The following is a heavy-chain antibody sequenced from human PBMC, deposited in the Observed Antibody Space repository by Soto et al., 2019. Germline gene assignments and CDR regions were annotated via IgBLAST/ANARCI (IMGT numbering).Heavy chain of an antibody. J-gene: IGHJ3*02. V-gene: IGHV1-2*02. Sequence: ASVKVSCKASGGTFSSYAISWVRQAPGQGLEWMGWINPNSGGTNYAQKFQGRVTMTRDTSISTAYMELSRLRSDDTAVYYCARDQGSGGSCYDIWGQGTMVTVSS. CDR3: ARDQGSGGSCYDI. CDR1: GGTFSSYA. D-gene: IGHD2-15*01. CDR2: INPNSGGT.